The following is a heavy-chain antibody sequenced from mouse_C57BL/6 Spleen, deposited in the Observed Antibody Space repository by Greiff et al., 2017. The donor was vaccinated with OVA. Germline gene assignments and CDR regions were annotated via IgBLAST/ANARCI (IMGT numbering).Heavy chain of an antibody. V-gene: IGHV5-9-1*02. CDR2: ISRGGDYI. Sequence: EVKLVESGEGLVKPGASLKLSCAASGFTFSSYAMSWVRQTPEKRLEWVGYISRGGDYIYYADTVKGRFTISRDNARNTLYLQMSSLKSEDTAKYDCTRDFDSSGYVALDYWGQGTSVTVSS. CDR3: TRDFDSSGYVALDY. D-gene: IGHD3-2*02. CDR1: GFTFSSYA. J-gene: IGHJ4*01.